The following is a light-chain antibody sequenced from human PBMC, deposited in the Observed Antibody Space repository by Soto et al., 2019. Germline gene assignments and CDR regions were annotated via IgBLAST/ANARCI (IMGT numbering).Light chain of an antibody. J-gene: IGKJ5*01. V-gene: IGKV4-1*01. CDR1: QSVLYTSNNKNY. Sequence: DIVMTQSPDSLAVSLGERATLNCKSSQSVLYTSNNKNYLAWYRQKPGQPPKLLIYWASTRESGVPDRFSGSGSGTDFPLTTSSLQAEDVAVYYCQQYYSTPITFGQGTRLEIK. CDR3: QQYYSTPIT. CDR2: WAS.